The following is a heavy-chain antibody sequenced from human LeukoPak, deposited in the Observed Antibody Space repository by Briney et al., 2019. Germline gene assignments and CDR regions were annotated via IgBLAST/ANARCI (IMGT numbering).Heavy chain of an antibody. J-gene: IGHJ5*02. V-gene: IGHV4-61*05. CDR3: AKGYTNGVNQEVWLDP. Sequence: SETLSLTCTVSGGSISSRSYAWAWIRQPPGKGLEWLGYLYYSGTTDYNPSLKRRVTMSLDSSKSQLSLKLISVTAADTAVYYCAKGYTNGVNQEVWLDPWGQGTLVTVSS. D-gene: IGHD2-8*01. CDR2: LYYSGTT. CDR1: GGSISSRSYA.